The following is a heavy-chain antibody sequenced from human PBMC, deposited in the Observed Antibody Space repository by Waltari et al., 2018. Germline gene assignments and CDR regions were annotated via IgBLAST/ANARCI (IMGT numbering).Heavy chain of an antibody. V-gene: IGHV3-21*06. CDR3: ASEIFTKGDC. CDR1: GFTFRASR. Sequence: EVQLVESGGGWVRPGGSLRAPCAVPGFTFRASRMNWVRQAPAMVLAWISSSYPTNSADPAVSVRGAFTISRDSAKGLLYLQMNSLPAGDAAVYYCASEIFTKGDCWGQGTLVTVSS. D-gene: IGHD1-1*01. CDR2: SYPTNSA. J-gene: IGHJ4*02.